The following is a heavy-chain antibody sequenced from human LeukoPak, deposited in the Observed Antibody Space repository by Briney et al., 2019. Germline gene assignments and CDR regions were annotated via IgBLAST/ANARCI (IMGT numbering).Heavy chain of an antibody. CDR3: LNFDRIDY. V-gene: IGHV3-7*01. D-gene: IGHD3-9*01. J-gene: IGHJ4*02. CDR1: GFTFSNYW. CDR2: IKQDGSEK. Sequence: GSLRLSCAASGFTFSNYWMRWVRQAPGKGLEWVANIKQDGSEKYYVDSVKGRFTISRDNAKNSLYLQMNSLRAEDTAVYYCLNFDRIDYWGQGTLVTVSS.